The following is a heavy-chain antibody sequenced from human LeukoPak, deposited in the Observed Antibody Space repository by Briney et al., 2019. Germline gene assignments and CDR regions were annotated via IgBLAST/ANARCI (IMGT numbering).Heavy chain of an antibody. CDR3: ARGSRDSSGSIYFDY. CDR1: GFTFSSYI. CDR2: ISSSSSYI. D-gene: IGHD3-22*01. V-gene: IGHV3-21*01. Sequence: GGSLRLSCAASGFTFSSYIMNCVRQAPGKGLEWVSSISSSSSYIYYADSVKGRFTISRDNAKNSLYLQMNSLRAEDTAVYYCARGSRDSSGSIYFDYWGQGTLVTVSS. J-gene: IGHJ4*02.